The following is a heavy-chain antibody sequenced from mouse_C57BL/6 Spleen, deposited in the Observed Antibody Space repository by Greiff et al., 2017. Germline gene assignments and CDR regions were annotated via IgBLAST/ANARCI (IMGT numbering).Heavy chain of an antibody. Sequence: EVMLVESGGGLVKPGGSLKLSCAASGFTFSDYGMHWVRQAPEKGLEWVAYISSGSSTIYYADTVKGRFTISRDNAKNTLFLQMTSLRSEDTAMYYFATYYYGSSFSYWYFDVWGTGTTVTVSS. J-gene: IGHJ1*03. CDR3: ATYYYGSSFSYWYFDV. CDR1: GFTFSDYG. V-gene: IGHV5-17*01. D-gene: IGHD1-1*01. CDR2: ISSGSSTI.